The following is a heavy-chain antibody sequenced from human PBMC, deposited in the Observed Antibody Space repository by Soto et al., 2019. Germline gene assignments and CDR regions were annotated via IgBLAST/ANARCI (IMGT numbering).Heavy chain of an antibody. CDR3: ARNNQPGFSYYYYYMDV. V-gene: IGHV3-74*01. CDR1: GFTFSSYW. CDR2: INSDGSST. Sequence: GGSLRLSCAASGFTFSSYWMHWVRQAPGKGLVWVSRINSDGSSTSYADSVKGRFTISRDNAKNTLYLQMNSLRAEDTAVYYCARNNQPGFSYYYYYMDVWGKGTTVTVSS. J-gene: IGHJ6*03. D-gene: IGHD3-9*01.